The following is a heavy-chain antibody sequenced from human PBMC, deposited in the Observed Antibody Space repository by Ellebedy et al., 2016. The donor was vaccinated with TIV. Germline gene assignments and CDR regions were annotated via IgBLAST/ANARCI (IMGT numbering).Heavy chain of an antibody. CDR3: ARQHDPKYNNYMDV. V-gene: IGHV4-59*01. CDR2: IHYSGSA. Sequence: MPGGSLRLSCTVSGDSISPYYWNWIRQPPGKGLEWIGYIHYSGSANYNPSLKSRVTISVDMSKNQFSLNLSSVTAADTAMYYCARQHDPKYNNYMDVWGKGTTVTVSS. CDR1: GDSISPYY. J-gene: IGHJ6*03.